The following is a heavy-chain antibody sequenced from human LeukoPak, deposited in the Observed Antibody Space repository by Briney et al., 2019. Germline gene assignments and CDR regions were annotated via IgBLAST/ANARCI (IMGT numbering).Heavy chain of an antibody. V-gene: IGHV3-7*01. J-gene: IGHJ4*02. CDR1: GFTFSSYW. CDR3: AREEQWLVTYFDY. D-gene: IGHD6-19*01. CDR2: IKQGGSEK. Sequence: PGGSPRLSCAASGFTFSSYWRSWVRQAPGKGLEWVANIKQGGSEKYYVDSVKGRFTISRDNAKNSLYLQMNSLRAEDTAVYYCAREEQWLVTYFDYWGQGTLVTVSS.